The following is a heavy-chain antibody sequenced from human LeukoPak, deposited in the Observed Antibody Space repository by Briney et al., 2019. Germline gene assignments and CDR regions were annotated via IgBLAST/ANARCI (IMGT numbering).Heavy chain of an antibody. D-gene: IGHD5-24*01. CDR1: GGTFSSYA. CDR2: IIPIFGTA. CDR3: ARGPEMATITGGYYFDY. J-gene: IGHJ4*02. V-gene: IGHV1-69*13. Sequence: GASVKVSCEASGGTFSSYAISWVRQAPGQGLEWMGGIIPIFGTANYAQKFQGRVTITADESTSTAYMELSSLRSEDTAVYYCARGPEMATITGGYYFDYWGQGTLVTVSS.